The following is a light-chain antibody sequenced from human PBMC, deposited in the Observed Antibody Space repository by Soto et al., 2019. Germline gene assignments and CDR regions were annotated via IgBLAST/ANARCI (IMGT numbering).Light chain of an antibody. V-gene: IGKV1-16*02. CDR2: AAS. CDR1: QGISSY. CDR3: QQYNCHPLT. Sequence: DIQMTQSPASLSSSPGERVTISCRASQGISSYLAWFQQKPGQAHKSLIYAASSRPTGVPAKFSGSGSGTDFTLTISRLQPEDFAYYYWQQYNCHPLTFGQGTKVEIK. J-gene: IGKJ1*01.